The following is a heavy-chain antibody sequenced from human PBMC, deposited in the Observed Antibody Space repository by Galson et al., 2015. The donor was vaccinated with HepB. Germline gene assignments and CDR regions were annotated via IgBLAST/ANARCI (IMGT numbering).Heavy chain of an antibody. D-gene: IGHD3-9*01. CDR3: ARDRISIINPPGDY. CDR1: GYTFSNYG. J-gene: IGHJ4*02. Sequence: SVKVSCKASGYTFSNYGISWVRQAPGQGLEWMGWISGNNGDTNYAQNLQDRITMITDTSTSTAYLELRSLRSDDTAVYFCARDRISIINPPGDYWGQGTLVTVSS. CDR2: ISGNNGDT. V-gene: IGHV1-18*04.